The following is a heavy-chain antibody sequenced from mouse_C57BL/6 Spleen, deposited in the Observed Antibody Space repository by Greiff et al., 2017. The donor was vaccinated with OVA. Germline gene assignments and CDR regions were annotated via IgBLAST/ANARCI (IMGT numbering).Heavy chain of an antibody. CDR3: ARSTGTSPHFDD. J-gene: IGHJ2*01. Sequence: QVQLQQPGAELVRPGSSVKLSCKASGYTFTSYWMDWVKQRPGQGLEWIGNIYPSDSETHYNQKFKDKATLTVDKSSSTAYMQLSILTSEDSAVYSCARSTGTSPHFDDWGQGTTLTVSS. D-gene: IGHD2-14*01. CDR2: IYPSDSET. V-gene: IGHV1-61*01. CDR1: GYTFTSYW.